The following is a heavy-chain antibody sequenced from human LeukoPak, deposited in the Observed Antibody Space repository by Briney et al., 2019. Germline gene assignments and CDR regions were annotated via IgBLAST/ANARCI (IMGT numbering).Heavy chain of an antibody. D-gene: IGHD3-22*01. CDR2: IYYTGNT. Sequence: PSETLSLTCTVSGGSIRRFYWSWIRQPPGKGLEWIGHIYYTGNTNYDPSLKSRVTISVDTFRNQFSLKMTSVTSADMAVYYCARISIYYDSSGYSDADYFDYWGQGLLVTVSS. CDR1: GGSIRRFY. CDR3: ARISIYYDSSGYSDADYFDY. V-gene: IGHV4-59*01. J-gene: IGHJ4*02.